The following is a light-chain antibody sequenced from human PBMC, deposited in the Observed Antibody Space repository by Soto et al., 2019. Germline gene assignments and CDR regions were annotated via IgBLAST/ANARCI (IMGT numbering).Light chain of an antibody. CDR1: SSDVGAYNY. Sequence: QSVLTQPPSASGSPGQSVTISGTGTSSDVGAYNYVCWYQQHPGKAPKLIISEVTKRPSGVPDRFSGSKSGNTASLTVTGLQAEDEADYYCSSYAGSNNPWVFGGGTKVTVL. J-gene: IGLJ3*02. V-gene: IGLV2-8*01. CDR2: EVT. CDR3: SSYAGSNNPWV.